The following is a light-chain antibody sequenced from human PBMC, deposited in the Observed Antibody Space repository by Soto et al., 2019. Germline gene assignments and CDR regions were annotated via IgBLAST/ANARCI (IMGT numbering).Light chain of an antibody. Sequence: DIQMTQSPSSLSASLGDRVTITCRTSQTINNYLNWYQQKPGRAPKLLIYAAYNLQSGVPSRFSGSGSGTDFTLAISALQPDDFATYYCQHYNSYSEAFGQGTKVDIK. CDR2: AAY. CDR1: QTINNY. CDR3: QHYNSYSEA. V-gene: IGKV1-39*01. J-gene: IGKJ1*01.